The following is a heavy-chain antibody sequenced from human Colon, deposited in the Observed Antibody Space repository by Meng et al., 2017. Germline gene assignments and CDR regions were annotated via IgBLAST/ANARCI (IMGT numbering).Heavy chain of an antibody. V-gene: IGHV1-8*02. Sequence: QGQVVQSGAEGKPPGASVKVSCKASGYTFTAYDISWVRQATGQGPEWLGWVTPKSGSTVYAPKFQGRVTMTRNTSISTAYLELTNLRSEDTAMYYCATIRGFLYGYSDDWGQGTLVTVSS. D-gene: IGHD3-10*01. CDR2: VTPKSGST. CDR3: ATIRGFLYGYSDD. J-gene: IGHJ4*02. CDR1: GYTFTAYD.